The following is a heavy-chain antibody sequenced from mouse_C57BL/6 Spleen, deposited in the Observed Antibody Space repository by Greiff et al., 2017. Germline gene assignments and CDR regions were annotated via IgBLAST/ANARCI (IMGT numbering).Heavy chain of an antibody. V-gene: IGHV1-80*01. CDR1: GYAFSSYW. J-gene: IGHJ1*03. CDR2: IYPGDGDT. CDR3: ARWTRGPLDWYFDV. Sequence: VQLQESGAELVKPGASVKISCKASGYAFSSYWMNWVKQRPGKGLEWIGQIYPGDGDTNYNGKFKGKATLTADKSSSTAYMQLSSLTSEDSAVYFCARWTRGPLDWYFDVWGTGTTVTVSS.